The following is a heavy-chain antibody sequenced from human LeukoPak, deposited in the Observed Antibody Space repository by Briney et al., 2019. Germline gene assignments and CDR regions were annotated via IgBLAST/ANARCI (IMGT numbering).Heavy chain of an antibody. CDR2: INHSGST. CDR3: ARALRNYGDYYYYMDV. J-gene: IGHJ6*03. Sequence: SETLSLTCGAYGGSFSGYYWSWIRQPPGKGLEWIGEINHSGSTNYNPSLKSRIIISVDTSKNQFSLKLSSVTAADTAVYYCARALRNYGDYYYYMDVWGKGTTVTISS. V-gene: IGHV4-34*01. CDR1: GGSFSGYY. D-gene: IGHD4-17*01.